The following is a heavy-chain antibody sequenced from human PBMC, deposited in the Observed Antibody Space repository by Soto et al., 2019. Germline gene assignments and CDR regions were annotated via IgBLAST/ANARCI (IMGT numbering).Heavy chain of an antibody. J-gene: IGHJ6*02. CDR1: NGSITSGGYC. CDR2: LYESGST. V-gene: IGHV4-30-2*01. D-gene: IGHD3-3*01. Sequence: QLQLQESGSGLVKPSQTLSLTCVVSNGSITSGGYCWGWIRQPPGKGLEWLGYLYESGSTVYNPPLSNRVTISGHRSTNQFSLKLTSVTAADTAVYYCASFGAVIHTYGMDVWGQGTTVTVSS. CDR3: ASFGAVIHTYGMDV.